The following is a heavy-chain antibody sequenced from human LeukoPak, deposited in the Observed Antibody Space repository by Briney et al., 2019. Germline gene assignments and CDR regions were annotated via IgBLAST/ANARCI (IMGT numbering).Heavy chain of an antibody. CDR1: GVSFNDYY. CDR2: INHSGYT. V-gene: IGHV4-34*01. D-gene: IGHD4-17*01. CDR3: ARMTTGHDY. Sequence: PSGTLSLTCAVSGVSFNDYYWSWVRQTPGKRLEWIGEINHSGYTNDSPSLKSRVTLSIDTSRKQFSLNLRSVTVADTGIYYCARMTTGHDYWGQGTLVTVSS. J-gene: IGHJ4*02.